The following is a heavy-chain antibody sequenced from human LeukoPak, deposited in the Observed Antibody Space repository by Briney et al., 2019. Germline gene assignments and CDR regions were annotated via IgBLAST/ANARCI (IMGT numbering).Heavy chain of an antibody. V-gene: IGHV1-46*01. D-gene: IGHD2-2*01. J-gene: IGHJ5*02. Sequence: ASVKVSCKASGYTFTSYYMHWVRQAPGQGLEWMGTINPSGGSKSYAQKFQGRVTMTRDTSTSTVYMELSSLRSKDTAVYFCARDACSSTICQAGGNWFDPWGQGTLVIVS. CDR3: ARDACSSTICQAGGNWFDP. CDR1: GYTFTSYY. CDR2: INPSGGSK.